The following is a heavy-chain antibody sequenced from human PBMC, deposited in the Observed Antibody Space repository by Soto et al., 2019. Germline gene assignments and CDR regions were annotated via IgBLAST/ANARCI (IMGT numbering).Heavy chain of an antibody. V-gene: IGHV4-34*01. D-gene: IGHD3-3*01. CDR2: ITHRRST. CDR3: AKGRTIGLTIFGVVIDSAPYYYYYCMDV. Sequence: DTLSLISAEYGGSFSGHYWRWIRELAGKGLECIGEITHRRSTNYNPSLNRRGTITVDTSKNQFSLKLSSVNAADTAVYYFAKGRTIGLTIFGVVIDSAPYYYYYCMDVWGQGTTVTVSS. CDR1: GGSFSGHY. J-gene: IGHJ6*02.